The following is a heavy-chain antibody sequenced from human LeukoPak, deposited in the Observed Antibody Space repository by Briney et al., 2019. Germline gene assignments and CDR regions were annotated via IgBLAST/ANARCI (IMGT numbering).Heavy chain of an antibody. CDR3: AKLRGKEDYPVEHSSSWLPDY. Sequence: SGGSLRLSCAASGFTFSSYGMHWVRQAPGKGLEWVTFIRYDGSNKYYADSVKGRFTISRDNSKNTLYLQMNSLRAEDTAVYYCAKLRGKEDYPVEHSSSWLPDYWGQGTLVTVSS. V-gene: IGHV3-30*02. CDR2: IRYDGSNK. J-gene: IGHJ4*02. CDR1: GFTFSSYG. D-gene: IGHD6-13*01.